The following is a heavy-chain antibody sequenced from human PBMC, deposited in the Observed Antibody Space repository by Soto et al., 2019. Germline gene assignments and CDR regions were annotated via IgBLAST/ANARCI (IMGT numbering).Heavy chain of an antibody. Sequence: GSLRLSCAASGFTFSRYSMNWVRQAPGKGLEWVSSISSTTNYIYYADSMKGRFTVSRGNAKNSVYLDMNSLSAEDTAVYYCARESEDLTSNFDYWGQGTLVTVSS. V-gene: IGHV3-21*01. J-gene: IGHJ4*02. CDR2: ISSTTNYI. CDR1: GFTFSRYS. CDR3: ARESEDLTSNFDY.